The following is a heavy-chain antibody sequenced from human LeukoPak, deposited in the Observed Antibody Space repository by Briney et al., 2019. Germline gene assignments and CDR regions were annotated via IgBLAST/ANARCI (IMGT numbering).Heavy chain of an antibody. CDR1: GGTFSNYA. V-gene: IGHV1-69*13. J-gene: IGHJ4*02. CDR2: IIPIFVTA. CDR3: ARGTSGWYSEY. D-gene: IGHD6-19*01. Sequence: SVKVSCKASGGTFSNYAINWVRQAPGQGLEWMGGIIPIFVTAHYSRKFQGRVTITADEPTSTAYMELSSLRSEDTAMYYCARGTSGWYSEYWGQGTLVTVSS.